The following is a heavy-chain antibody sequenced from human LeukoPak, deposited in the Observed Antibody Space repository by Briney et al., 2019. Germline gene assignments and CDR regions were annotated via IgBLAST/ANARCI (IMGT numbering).Heavy chain of an antibody. Sequence: PGGSLRLSCVVSGFTFSSYEMNWVRQAPGKGLEWVSYISSGGSIIYYADSVKGGLTISRDNAKNSLYLQVNSLRAEDTAVYYCARDLFDYWGQGTLVTVSS. CDR3: ARDLFDY. CDR2: ISSGGSII. CDR1: GFTFSSYE. J-gene: IGHJ4*02. V-gene: IGHV3-48*03.